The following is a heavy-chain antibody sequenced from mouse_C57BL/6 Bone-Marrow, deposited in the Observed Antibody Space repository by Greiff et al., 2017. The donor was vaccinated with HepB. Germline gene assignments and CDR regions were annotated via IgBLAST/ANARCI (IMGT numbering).Heavy chain of an antibody. D-gene: IGHD4-1*02. CDR3: ASSNWDGGFAY. Sequence: EVQLVESGGGLVQPGESLKLSCESNEYEFPSHDMSWVRKTPEKRLELVAAINSDGGSTYYPDTMERRFIISRDNTKKTMYLQMSSLRSEDAALYYCASSNWDGGFAYWGQGTLVTVSA. J-gene: IGHJ3*01. V-gene: IGHV5-2*01. CDR1: EYEFPSHD. CDR2: INSDGGST.